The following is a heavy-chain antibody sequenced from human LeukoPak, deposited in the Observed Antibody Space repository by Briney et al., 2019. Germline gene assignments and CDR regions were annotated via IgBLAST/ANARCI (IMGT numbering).Heavy chain of an antibody. CDR1: GGSISSSNW. J-gene: IGHJ4*02. Sequence: PSGTLSLTCAVSGGSISSSNWWSWVRQPPGKGLEWIGEIYHSGSTNYNPSLKSRVTISVDKSKNQFSLKLSSVTAADTAVYYCAGLEGCSGGSCSAGYFDYWGQGTLVTVSS. V-gene: IGHV4-4*02. D-gene: IGHD2-15*01. CDR2: IYHSGST. CDR3: AGLEGCSGGSCSAGYFDY.